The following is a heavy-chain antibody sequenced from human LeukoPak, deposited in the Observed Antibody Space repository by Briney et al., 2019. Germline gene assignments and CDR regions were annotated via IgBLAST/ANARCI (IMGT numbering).Heavy chain of an antibody. V-gene: IGHV4-39*01. Sequence: SQTRSPARLEAGGSISSNNYYWGRLRQPPGKGLEWIASIYYSGSTYNNPSLKSRVTISVDTTKNQFSLKLTSVTAADTAVYYCASSPSGYWWNFDCWGQGTLVTVSS. CDR2: IYYSGST. D-gene: IGHD3-22*01. J-gene: IGHJ4*02. CDR1: GGSISSNNYY. CDR3: ASSPSGYWWNFDC.